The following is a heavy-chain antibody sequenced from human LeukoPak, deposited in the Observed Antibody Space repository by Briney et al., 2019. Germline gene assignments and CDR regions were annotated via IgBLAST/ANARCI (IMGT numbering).Heavy chain of an antibody. CDR1: GFTFSSYA. J-gene: IGHJ1*01. Sequence: GGSLRLSCAASGFTFSSYAMSWVRQAPGKGLEWVSATRGSGGSTYYADSVKGRFTISRDNSKNTLYLQMNSLRAEDTAVYYCAKYGGKTVIGAEYFQHWGQGTLVTVSS. CDR3: AKYGGKTVIGAEYFQH. D-gene: IGHD4-23*01. CDR2: TRGSGGST. V-gene: IGHV3-23*01.